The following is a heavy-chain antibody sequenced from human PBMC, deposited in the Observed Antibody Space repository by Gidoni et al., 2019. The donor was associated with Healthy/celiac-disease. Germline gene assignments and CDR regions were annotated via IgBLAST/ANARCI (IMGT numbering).Heavy chain of an antibody. Sequence: QLQLQESGSGLVKPSQTLSLTCAVSGSSISSGGYSWSWIRQPPGKGLEWIGYIYHSGSTYYNPSLKSRVTISVDRSKNQFSLKLSSVTAADTAVYYCASSTVTSAAYFQHWGQGTLVTVSS. J-gene: IGHJ1*01. CDR2: IYHSGST. D-gene: IGHD4-17*01. V-gene: IGHV4-30-2*01. CDR1: GSSISSGGYS. CDR3: ASSTVTSAAYFQH.